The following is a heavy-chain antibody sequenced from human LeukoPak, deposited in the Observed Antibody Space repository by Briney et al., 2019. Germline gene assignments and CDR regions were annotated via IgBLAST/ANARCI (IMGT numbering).Heavy chain of an antibody. CDR1: GFSIRNNY. CDR2: VYRDRST. CDR3: ASTYDSDSSGYYPFDY. Sequence: GGSLRLSCEASGFSIRNNYTSWVRQAPGKGLEWVSVVYRDRSTAYTASVKGRFTISRDNSKNTLYLQMGSLRAEDMAVYYCASTYDSDSSGYYPFDYWGQGTLVTVSS. D-gene: IGHD3-22*01. J-gene: IGHJ4*02. V-gene: IGHV3-66*01.